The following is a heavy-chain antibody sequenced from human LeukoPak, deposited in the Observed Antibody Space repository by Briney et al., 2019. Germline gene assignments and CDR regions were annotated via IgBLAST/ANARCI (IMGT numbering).Heavy chain of an antibody. CDR3: ARGPTVFYMDV. CDR2: IYYSGST. CDR1: GGSISSYY. Sequence: PSETLSLTCTVSGGSISSYYWSWLRQPPGKGLEWIGYIYYSGSTNYNPSLKSRVTISVDTSKNQFSLKLSSVTAADTAVYYCARGPTVFYMDVWGKGTTVTVSS. D-gene: IGHD4-17*01. J-gene: IGHJ6*03. V-gene: IGHV4-59*12.